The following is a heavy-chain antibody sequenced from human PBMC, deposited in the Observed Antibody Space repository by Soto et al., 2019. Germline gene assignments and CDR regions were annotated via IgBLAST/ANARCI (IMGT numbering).Heavy chain of an antibody. CDR2: INTDGSSR. J-gene: IGHJ4*02. CDR3: ARDGGWIDY. CDR1: GFTFNNYW. D-gene: IGHD6-19*01. V-gene: IGHV3-74*01. Sequence: EVQLVESGGGLVQPGGSLRLSCAASGFTFNNYWMHWVRQAPGKGLVWVSCINTDGSSRSYADSVKGRFTISRDNAKNTLYLQMNSLRAEDTAVYYCARDGGWIDYWGQGTLVTVSS.